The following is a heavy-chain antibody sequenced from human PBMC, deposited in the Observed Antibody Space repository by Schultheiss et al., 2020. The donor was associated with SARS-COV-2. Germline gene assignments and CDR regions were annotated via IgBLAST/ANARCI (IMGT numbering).Heavy chain of an antibody. J-gene: IGHJ6*02. CDR1: GGSFSGYY. CDR3: ARDRGYYYDSSGLDV. D-gene: IGHD3-22*01. CDR2: IYYSGST. Sequence: SETLSLTCAVYGGSFSGYYWSWIRQPPGKGLEWIGYIYYSGSTNYNPSLKSRVTISVDTSKNQLSLKLSSVTAADTAVYYCARDRGYYYDSSGLDVWGQGTTVTVSS. V-gene: IGHV4-59*01.